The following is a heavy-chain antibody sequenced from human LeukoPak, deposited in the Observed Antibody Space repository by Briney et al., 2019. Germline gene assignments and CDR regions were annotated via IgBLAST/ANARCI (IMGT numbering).Heavy chain of an antibody. J-gene: IGHJ4*02. CDR2: IKEDGSEK. CDR3: AREGGYGGVFDY. V-gene: IGHV3-7*03. Sequence: GGSLRLSCAASGFTFSNSWMGWVRQDPGNGLEWVANIKEDGSEKYYMDSVKGRFTISRDNAKNSLFLQMNSLRAEDTAVYYCAREGGYGGVFDYWGQGTLVTVSS. CDR1: GFTFSNSW. D-gene: IGHD5-12*01.